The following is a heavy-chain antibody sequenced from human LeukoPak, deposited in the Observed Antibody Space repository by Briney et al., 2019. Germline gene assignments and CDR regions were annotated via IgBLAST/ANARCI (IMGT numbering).Heavy chain of an antibody. CDR1: GGTFSSYA. Sequence: GSSVKVSCKASGGTFSSYAISWVRQAPGQGLEWMGGIIPIFGTANYAQKFQGRVTITADESTSTAYMELSSLRSEDTAVYYCARSNCSGGSCYRGYSYGLDAFDIWGQGTMVTVSS. CDR2: IIPIFGTA. D-gene: IGHD2-15*01. J-gene: IGHJ3*02. CDR3: ARSNCSGGSCYRGYSYGLDAFDI. V-gene: IGHV1-69*01.